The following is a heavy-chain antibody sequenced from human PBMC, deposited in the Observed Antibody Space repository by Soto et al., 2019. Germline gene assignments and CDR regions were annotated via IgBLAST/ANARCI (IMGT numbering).Heavy chain of an antibody. V-gene: IGHV1-46*01. J-gene: IGHJ6*02. Sequence: GASVKVSCKASGYTFTSYYMHWVRQAPGQGLEWKGIINPSGGSTSYAQKFQGRVTMTRDTSTSTVYMELSSLRSEDTAVFYCARDKGTYFDFWSGYWEHYYYYGMDVWGQGTTVTVSS. CDR1: GYTFTSYY. D-gene: IGHD3-3*01. CDR3: ARDKGTYFDFWSGYWEHYYYYGMDV. CDR2: INPSGGST.